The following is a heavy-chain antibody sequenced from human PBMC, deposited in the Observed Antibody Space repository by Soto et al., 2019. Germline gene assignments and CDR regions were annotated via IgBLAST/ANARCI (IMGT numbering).Heavy chain of an antibody. CDR2: MNPNSGNT. J-gene: IGHJ4*02. V-gene: IGHV1-8*01. CDR1: GYTFTSYD. D-gene: IGHD6-13*01. Sequence: QVQLVQSGAEVKKPGASVKVSCKASGYTFTSYDINWVRQATGQGLEWVGWMNPNSGNTGYAQKFQGRGTMTRNTAKSTAYMELSSLRSEDTAVYYCASRYSSSWYYFDYWGQGTLVTVSS. CDR3: ASRYSSSWYYFDY.